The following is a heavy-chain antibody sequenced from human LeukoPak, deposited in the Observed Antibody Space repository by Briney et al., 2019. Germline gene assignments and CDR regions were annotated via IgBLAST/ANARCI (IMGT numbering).Heavy chain of an antibody. CDR1: GFTFSDYY. V-gene: IGHV3-11*01. Sequence: GGSLRLSCAASGFTFSDYYMSWIRQAPGKGLEWVSYISSSGSTIYYADSVKGRFTISRDNAKNSLYLQMNSLRAEDTAVYYCAKDLGEDIVTPNWFDPWGQGTLVTVSS. CDR3: AKDLGEDIVTPNWFDP. J-gene: IGHJ5*02. D-gene: IGHD2-15*01. CDR2: ISSSGSTI.